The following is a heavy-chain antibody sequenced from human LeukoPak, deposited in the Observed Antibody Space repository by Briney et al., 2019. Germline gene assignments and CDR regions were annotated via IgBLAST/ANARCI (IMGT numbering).Heavy chain of an antibody. Sequence: GGSLRLSCVASGFTFSNYWMSWVRQAPGKGLEWVANIRKDGSDKYYVDSVKGRFTISRDNAKNSLYLQMNSLRAEDTAAYYCATDPAGIGSESYWGQGTRVTVSS. CDR3: ATDPAGIGSESY. J-gene: IGHJ4*02. D-gene: IGHD1-14*01. CDR1: GFTFSNYW. CDR2: IRKDGSDK. V-gene: IGHV3-7*01.